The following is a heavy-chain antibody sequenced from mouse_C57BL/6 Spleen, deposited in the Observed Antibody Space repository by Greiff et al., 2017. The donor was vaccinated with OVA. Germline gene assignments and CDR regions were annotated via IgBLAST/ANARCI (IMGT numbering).Heavy chain of an antibody. Sequence: EVHLVESGAELVKPGASVKLSCTASGFNIKDYYMHWVKQRTEQGLEWIGRIDPEDGETKYAPKCQGKATITADTSSNTAYLQLSSLTSEDTAVYYCATYYSNYLDAMDYWGQGTSVTVSS. V-gene: IGHV14-2*01. J-gene: IGHJ4*01. CDR3: ATYYSNYLDAMDY. D-gene: IGHD2-5*01. CDR1: GFNIKDYY. CDR2: IDPEDGET.